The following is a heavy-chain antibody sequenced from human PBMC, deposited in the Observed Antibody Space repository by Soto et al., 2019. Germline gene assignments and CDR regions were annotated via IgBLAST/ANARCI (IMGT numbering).Heavy chain of an antibody. J-gene: IGHJ5*02. CDR3: ARVPDYYGSSGWFDP. CDR1: DDSLSGINR. V-gene: IGHV4-4*02. Sequence: SETLSLTCAVSDDSLSGINRWTWVRQPPGKGLEWIGDIYHTGSAHYNPSLKSRVNISADKSKRQFSLKLTSVTAADTAVYYCARVPDYYGSSGWFDPWGQGTLVTVSS. D-gene: IGHD3-10*01. CDR2: IYHTGSA.